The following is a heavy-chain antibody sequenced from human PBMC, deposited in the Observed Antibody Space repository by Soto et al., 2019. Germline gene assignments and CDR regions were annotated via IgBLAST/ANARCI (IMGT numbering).Heavy chain of an antibody. V-gene: IGHV3-74*01. Sequence: PGGSLRLSCAASGFTCSSYWMRWVRQAPGKGLVWVSRINSDGSRTTYADSVKGRFTISRDNAKNMLHLQMNSLRAEDTAVYYCARALTYYYDIDYWGQGTLVTVSS. CDR2: INSDGSRT. CDR1: GFTCSSYW. D-gene: IGHD3-22*01. J-gene: IGHJ4*02. CDR3: ARALTYYYDIDY.